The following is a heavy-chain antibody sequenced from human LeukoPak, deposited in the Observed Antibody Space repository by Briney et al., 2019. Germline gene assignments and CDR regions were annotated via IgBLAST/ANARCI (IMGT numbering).Heavy chain of an antibody. V-gene: IGHV3-23*01. CDR2: IGGSDGRT. D-gene: IGHD3-22*01. CDR3: AKDSSSYDWGYMDV. CDR1: GFTFSTYA. J-gene: IGHJ6*03. Sequence: GGSLRLSCAASGFTFSTYAMSWVRQAPGKGLEWVSLIGGSDGRTRYADSVKGRFTISRDNSKNTLYLEVNSLRAEDTVVYYCAKDSSSYDWGYMDVWGKGTTVTISS.